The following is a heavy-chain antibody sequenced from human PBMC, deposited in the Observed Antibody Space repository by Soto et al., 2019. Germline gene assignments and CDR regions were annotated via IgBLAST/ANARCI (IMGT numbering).Heavy chain of an antibody. J-gene: IGHJ4*02. D-gene: IGHD2-15*01. CDR3: AREGGRYCSGGSCQVDY. CDR2: IYYSWNT. Sequence: QLQLQESGPGLVKPSETLSLTCTVSGGSITSSSYYWGWIRQPPGKGLEWIGRIYYSWNTCYTPSLKSRVTISVDTSKNQFSLKLSSVTAADTAVYYCAREGGRYCSGGSCQVDYWGQGTLVTVSS. V-gene: IGHV4-39*02. CDR1: GGSITSSSYY.